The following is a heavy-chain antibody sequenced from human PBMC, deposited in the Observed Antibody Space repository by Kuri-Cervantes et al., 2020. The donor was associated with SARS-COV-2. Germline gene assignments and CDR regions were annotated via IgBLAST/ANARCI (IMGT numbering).Heavy chain of an antibody. Sequence: ESLKISCAVYGGSFSCYYCSWIRQPPGKGLEWIGEINHSGSTNYNPSLKSRVTISVDTSKNQFSLKLSSVTAADTAVYYCARDRYSSSLFYYYYMDVWGKGTMVTVSS. CDR1: GGSFSCYY. CDR3: ARDRYSSSLFYYYYMDV. V-gene: IGHV4-34*01. J-gene: IGHJ6*03. CDR2: INHSGST. D-gene: IGHD6-6*01.